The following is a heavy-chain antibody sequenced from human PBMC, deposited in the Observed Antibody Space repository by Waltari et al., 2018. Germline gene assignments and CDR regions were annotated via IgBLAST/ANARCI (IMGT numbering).Heavy chain of an antibody. V-gene: IGHV1-18*01. CDR3: AREGEKTTMVRGEGYYYYYMDV. CDR2: ISAYNGDT. CDR1: GYTFTSYG. J-gene: IGHJ6*03. D-gene: IGHD3-10*01. Sequence: QVQLVQSGPEVKKPGASVKVSCKASGYTFTSYGISWVRQVPGQGLEWMGWISAYNGDTIYAQNFQGRVTMTTDTSTGTAYMELRSLKSDDAAVYYCAREGEKTTMVRGEGYYYYYMDVWGKGTTVTISS.